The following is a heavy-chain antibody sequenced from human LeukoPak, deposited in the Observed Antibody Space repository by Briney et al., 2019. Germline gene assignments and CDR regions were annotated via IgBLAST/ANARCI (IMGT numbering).Heavy chain of an antibody. CDR2: INPNSGGT. CDR3: AREVGPLYDYVWGEFLYPRHWFDP. J-gene: IGHJ5*02. D-gene: IGHD3-16*01. CDR1: GYTFTGYY. V-gene: IGHV1-2*02. Sequence: ASVKVSCKASGYTFTGYYMHWVRQAPGQGLEWMGWINPNSGGTNYAQKFQGRVTMTRDTSISTAYMELSRLRSDDTAVYYCAREVGPLYDYVWGEFLYPRHWFDPWAREPWSPSPQ.